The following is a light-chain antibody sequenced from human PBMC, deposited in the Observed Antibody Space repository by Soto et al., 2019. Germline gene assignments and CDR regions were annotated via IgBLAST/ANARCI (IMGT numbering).Light chain of an antibody. J-gene: IGLJ2*01. Sequence: QSALTQPASLSWSPGQSITISCTENNSYVGDYNYVTWYQQHPGKAPKRMIYDVNNRPSGVSNRSSGSKSGNTASLTISVLQAEDVADYFCSSYTSTGTRVVLGRGTQVTVL. CDR1: NSYVGDYNY. V-gene: IGLV2-14*03. CDR3: SSYTSTGTRVV. CDR2: DVN.